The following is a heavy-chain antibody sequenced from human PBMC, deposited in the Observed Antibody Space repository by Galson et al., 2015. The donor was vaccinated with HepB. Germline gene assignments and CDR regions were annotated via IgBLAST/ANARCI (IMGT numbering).Heavy chain of an antibody. J-gene: IGHJ1*01. V-gene: IGHV3-11*01. CDR2: ISSSGSTI. CDR3: ARVRGSDVPEYFQH. Sequence: SLRLSCAASGFTFSDYYMSWIRQAPGKGLEWVSYISSSGSTIYYADSVKGRFTISRDNAKNSLYLRMNSLRAEDTAVYYCARVRGSDVPEYFQHWGQGTLVTVSS. D-gene: IGHD6-25*01. CDR1: GFTFSDYY.